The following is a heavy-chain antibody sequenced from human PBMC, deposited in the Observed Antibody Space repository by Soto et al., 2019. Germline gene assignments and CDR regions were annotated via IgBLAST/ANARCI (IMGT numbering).Heavy chain of an antibody. J-gene: IGHJ6*03. CDR1: GYTFTSYD. D-gene: IGHD2-2*01. CDR3: ASSTCSSTSCYLGYYYYYMDV. Sequence: ASVKVSCKASGYTFTSYDINWVRQATGQGLEWMGWMNPNSGNTGYAQKFQGSVTMTRNTSISTAYMELSSLRSEDTAVYYCASSTCSSTSCYLGYYYYYMDVWGKGTTVTVSS. V-gene: IGHV1-8*01. CDR2: MNPNSGNT.